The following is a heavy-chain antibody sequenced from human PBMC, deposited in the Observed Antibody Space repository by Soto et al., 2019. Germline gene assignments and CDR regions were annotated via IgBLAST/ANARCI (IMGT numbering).Heavy chain of an antibody. Sequence: AGGSLRLSCAASGFTFSSYAMHWVRQAPGKGLEWVAVISYDGSNTYYADSVKGRFTISRDNSKNTVYLQMNSLRGEDTAVYYCARARGYSYGYVYYGMDVWGQGTTVTVSS. CDR1: GFTFSSYA. CDR3: ARARGYSYGYVYYGMDV. V-gene: IGHV3-30*03. CDR2: ISYDGSNT. D-gene: IGHD5-18*01. J-gene: IGHJ6*02.